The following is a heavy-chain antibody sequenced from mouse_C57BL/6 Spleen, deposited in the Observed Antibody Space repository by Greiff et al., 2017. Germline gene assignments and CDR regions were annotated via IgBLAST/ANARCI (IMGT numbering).Heavy chain of an antibody. J-gene: IGHJ4*01. CDR2: INPSSGYT. CDR3: VDGIWDAMDY. D-gene: IGHD2-1*01. Sequence: VQLQQSGAELAKPGASVKLSCKASGYTFTSYWMHWVKQRPGQGLEWIGYINPSSGYTKYNQKFKDTATLTADKSSSTAYMQLSSLTYEDSAVYYCVDGIWDAMDYWGQGTSVTVSS. CDR1: GYTFTSYW. V-gene: IGHV1-7*01.